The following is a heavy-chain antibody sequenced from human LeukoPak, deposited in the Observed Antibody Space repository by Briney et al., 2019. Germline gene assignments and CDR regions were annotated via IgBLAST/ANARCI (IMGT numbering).Heavy chain of an antibody. CDR1: GFTFTNAW. J-gene: IGHJ4*02. CDR3: TTDVNSSGGYLIWYY. CDR2: IKSKTDGGTT. V-gene: IGHV3-15*01. D-gene: IGHD6-19*01. Sequence: GGSLSLSCAASGFTFTNAWMSWVRQAPGTGLEWVGRIKSKTDGGTTDNPAPVKGRFTISRDDSKNTLYLQMNSLKTEDTAVYYCTTDVNSSGGYLIWYYWGQGTLVTVSS.